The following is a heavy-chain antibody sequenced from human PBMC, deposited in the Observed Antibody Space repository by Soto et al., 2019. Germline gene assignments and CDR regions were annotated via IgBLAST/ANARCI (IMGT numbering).Heavy chain of an antibody. CDR2: TYYSGST. J-gene: IGHJ4*02. V-gene: IGHV4-39*01. Sequence: QLQLQESGPGLVKPSETLSLTCTVSGGSISSSSYYWGWIRQPPGKGLEWIGSTYYSGSTYYNPSLKSRAAISVDTSMNQFSLKLSSVTAADTAVYYCAGGLHSWYWGQGTLVTVFS. CDR1: GGSISSSSYY. D-gene: IGHD3-16*01. CDR3: AGGLHSWY.